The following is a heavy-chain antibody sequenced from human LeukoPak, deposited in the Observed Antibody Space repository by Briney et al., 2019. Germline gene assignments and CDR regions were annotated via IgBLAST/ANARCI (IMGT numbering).Heavy chain of an antibody. J-gene: IGHJ5*02. Sequence: GGSLRLSCAASGFTFSSYWMSWMRQAPGKGLEWVAVISYDGSNKYYADSVKGRFTISRDNSKNTLYLQMNSLRAEDTAVYYCAKDPSSGYSNWFDPWGQGTLVTVSS. D-gene: IGHD3-22*01. CDR1: GFTFSSYW. CDR3: AKDPSSGYSNWFDP. V-gene: IGHV3-30*18. CDR2: ISYDGSNK.